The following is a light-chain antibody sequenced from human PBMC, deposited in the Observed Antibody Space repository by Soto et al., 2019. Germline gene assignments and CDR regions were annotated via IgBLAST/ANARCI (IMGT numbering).Light chain of an antibody. CDR2: DAS. Sequence: ETVLTQYKATLSLSPGERATLSCRASQSISSYLAWYQQKPGQAPRLLIYDASNRATGIPARFSGSGSGTDFTLTISSLEPEDFAVYYCQQRSNWPPITFGQGTRLEIK. CDR3: QQRSNWPPIT. V-gene: IGKV3-11*01. CDR1: QSISSY. J-gene: IGKJ5*01.